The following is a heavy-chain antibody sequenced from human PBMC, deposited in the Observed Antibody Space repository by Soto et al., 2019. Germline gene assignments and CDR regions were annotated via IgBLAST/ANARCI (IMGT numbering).Heavy chain of an antibody. J-gene: IGHJ5*02. D-gene: IGHD3-3*01. CDR2: INPSGGST. V-gene: IGHV1-46*03. CDR1: GYTFTSYY. Sequence: QVQLVQSGAEVKKPGASVKVSCKASGYTFTSYYMHWVRQAPGQGLEWMGIINPSGGSTSYAQKFQGRVTMTRDTSTSTVYMELSSLRSEDTAVYYCARMFNRPDFWSGYPTNNWFDPWGQGTLVTVSS. CDR3: ARMFNRPDFWSGYPTNNWFDP.